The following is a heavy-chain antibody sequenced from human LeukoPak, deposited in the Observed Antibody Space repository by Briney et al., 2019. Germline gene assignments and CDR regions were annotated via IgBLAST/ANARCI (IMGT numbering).Heavy chain of an antibody. J-gene: IGHJ3*02. D-gene: IGHD1-1*01. V-gene: IGHV3-43*02. CDR3: AKGTTMYAFDI. Sequence: GGSLRLSCAASGLTFDHYVMHWVRQAPGKGLEWVSLISGDGGSTYYADSVKGRLTISRDNSKNSLYLQMNSLTTEDAALYFCAKGTTMYAFDIWGQGTMVTVSS. CDR1: GLTFDHYV. CDR2: ISGDGGST.